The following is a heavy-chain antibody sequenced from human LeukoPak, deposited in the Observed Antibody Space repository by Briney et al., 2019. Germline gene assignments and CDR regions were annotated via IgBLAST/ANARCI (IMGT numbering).Heavy chain of an antibody. J-gene: IGHJ3*02. CDR3: AKSWRYYDSSNYYAFDI. CDR1: GFTFGDYA. V-gene: IGHV3-23*01. CDR2: SGDNT. Sequence: GGSLRLSCTASGFTFGDYAMSWVRQAPGKGLEWVSSSGDNTRYADSVKGRFTISRDNSKNTLDLQMNGLRAEDTAVYYCAKSWRYYDSSNYYAFDIWGQGTMVTVSS. D-gene: IGHD3-22*01.